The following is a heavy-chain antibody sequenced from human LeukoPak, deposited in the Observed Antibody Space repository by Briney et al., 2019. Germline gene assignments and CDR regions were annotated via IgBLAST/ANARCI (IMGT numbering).Heavy chain of an antibody. J-gene: IGHJ5*02. Sequence: GGSLRLSCAASGFTFSSYGMHWVRQAPGKGLEWVAFIPYDGSNKYYGDSVKGRFTIPSDNSKNTLYLQMNSLRAEDTAVYYCARARRSGGITLLRGVKDRGWFDPWGQGTLVTVSS. V-gene: IGHV3-30*02. CDR3: ARARRSGGITLLRGVKDRGWFDP. D-gene: IGHD3-10*01. CDR2: IPYDGSNK. CDR1: GFTFSSYG.